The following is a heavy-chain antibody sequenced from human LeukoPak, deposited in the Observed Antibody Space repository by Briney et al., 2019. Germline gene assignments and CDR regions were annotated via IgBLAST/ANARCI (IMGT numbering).Heavy chain of an antibody. V-gene: IGHV3-53*01. CDR3: ARDRSVYIERYYGMDV. CDR1: GFTFSSNY. Sequence: GGSLRLSCAASGFTFSSNYMSWVGQAPGKGVEWVSVIYSGGSTYYSDSVTGRFTISRDNSKNPLYLQMNSLRAEDTAVYYCARDRSVYIERYYGMDVWGQGTTVTVSS. J-gene: IGHJ6*02. CDR2: IYSGGST. D-gene: IGHD5-12*01.